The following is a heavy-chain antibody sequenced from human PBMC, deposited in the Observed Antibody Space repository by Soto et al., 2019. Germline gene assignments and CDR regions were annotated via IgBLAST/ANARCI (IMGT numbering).Heavy chain of an antibody. CDR3: AAQSRYYPSHQGPFEY. CDR2: GFPISPAA. D-gene: IGHD3-10*01. V-gene: IGHV1-69*06. CDR1: GGDISTYS. J-gene: IGHJ4*02. Sequence: QVLLVQSGTEVKRPGSSLNVSCRASGGDISTYSITWRRHVPGQRLEWMGGGFPISPAADSAQKFQDRLTITADKSTNSFYMHLSSLRSEDTALYFFAAQSRYYPSHQGPFEYWVQGTPVIVSS.